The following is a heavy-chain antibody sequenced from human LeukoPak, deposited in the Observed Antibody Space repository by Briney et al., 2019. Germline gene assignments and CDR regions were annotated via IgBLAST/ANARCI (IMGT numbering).Heavy chain of an antibody. CDR3: AKGGSRQWLVPGHPFDY. CDR1: GFTFSSYA. V-gene: IGHV3-23*01. Sequence: GGSLRLSCAASGFTFSSYAMSWVRQPPGKWLEWVSAISGSGGSTYYADSVKARFTISRDNSKNTLYLQMNSLRAEDTAVYYCAKGGSRQWLVPGHPFDYWGQGTLVTVSS. J-gene: IGHJ4*02. CDR2: ISGSGGST. D-gene: IGHD6-19*01.